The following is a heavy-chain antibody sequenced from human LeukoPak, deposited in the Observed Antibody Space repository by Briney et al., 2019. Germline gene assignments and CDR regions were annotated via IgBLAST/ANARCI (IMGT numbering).Heavy chain of an antibody. D-gene: IGHD3-22*01. V-gene: IGHV3-23*01. CDR3: AKDRMVYYYDSSGYCFDY. CDR2: ISPSGGIT. CDR1: GFTFSSHG. Sequence: GGSLRLSCAASGFTFSSHGMNWVRQAPGKGLEWVSGISPSGGITYYTDSVKGRFTISRDNSKNTLYLQMNSLRAEDTAVYYCAKDRMVYYYDSSGYCFDYWGQGTLVTVSS. J-gene: IGHJ4*02.